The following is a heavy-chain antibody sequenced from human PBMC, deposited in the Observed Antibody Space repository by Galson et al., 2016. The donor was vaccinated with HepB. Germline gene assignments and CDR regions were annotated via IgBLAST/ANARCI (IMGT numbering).Heavy chain of an antibody. D-gene: IGHD5-24*01. J-gene: IGHJ6*02. Sequence: SETLSLTCTVSGGSFSFYYWSWVRRPPGKGLEWIGYTSYSGTTNYNPSLKSRVTVSMDMSKNQFSLNVTSVSAADTAVYYCVRDGYNYYYYFVMDVWGQGTTVTVSS. V-gene: IGHV4-59*01. CDR3: VRDGYNYYYYFVMDV. CDR2: TSYSGTT. CDR1: GGSFSFYY.